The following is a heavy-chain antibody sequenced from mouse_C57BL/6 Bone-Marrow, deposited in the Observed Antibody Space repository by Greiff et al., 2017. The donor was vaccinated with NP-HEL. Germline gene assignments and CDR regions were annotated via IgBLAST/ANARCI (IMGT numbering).Heavy chain of an antibody. CDR2: ILPGSGST. CDR3: ARRGWLLPAGYFDV. CDR1: GYTFTGYW. Sequence: VQLQQSGAELMKPGASVKLSCKATGYTFTGYWIEWVKQRPGHGIEWIGEILPGSGSTKYNEKFKGKATFTADTSSNTANMQLSSQTIEDSAIYYCARRGWLLPAGYFDVWGTGTTVTVSS. V-gene: IGHV1-9*01. J-gene: IGHJ1*03. D-gene: IGHD2-3*01.